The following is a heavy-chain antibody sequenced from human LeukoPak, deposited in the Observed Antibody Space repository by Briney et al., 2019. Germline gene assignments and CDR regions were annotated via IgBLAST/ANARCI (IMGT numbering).Heavy chain of an antibody. CDR2: MRGSGDST. D-gene: IGHD6-19*01. V-gene: IGHV3-23*01. Sequence: GGSLRLSCAASGFTFSSYAMSWVRQAPGKGLEWVSAMRGSGDSTYYADSAKGRFTISRDNSKNTLYLQMNSLRAEDTAMYFCAKGRSSGWVYYFDYWGQGTLVTVSS. CDR3: AKGRSSGWVYYFDY. J-gene: IGHJ4*02. CDR1: GFTFSSYA.